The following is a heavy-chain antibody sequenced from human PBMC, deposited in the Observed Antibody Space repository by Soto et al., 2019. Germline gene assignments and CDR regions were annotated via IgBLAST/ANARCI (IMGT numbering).Heavy chain of an antibody. CDR3: AGGSAVTAIRYGMDV. CDR1: GGTFSSYA. CDR2: IIPIFGTA. Sequence: SVKVSCKASGGTFSSYAISWVRQAPGQGLEWMGGIIPIFGTANYAQKFQGRVTSTADKSTSTAYMELSSLRSEDTAVYYCAGGSAVTAIRYGMDVWGPGTTVTVSS. J-gene: IGHJ6*02. D-gene: IGHD2-21*02. V-gene: IGHV1-69*06.